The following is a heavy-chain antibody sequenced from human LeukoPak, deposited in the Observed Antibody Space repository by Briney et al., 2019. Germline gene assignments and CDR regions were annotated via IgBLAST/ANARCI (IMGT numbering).Heavy chain of an antibody. Sequence: GGSLRLSCAASGFTFSSYAMHRVRQAPGKGLEWVAVISYDGSNKYYADSVKGRFTISRDNSKNTLYLQMNSLRAEDTAVYYCARVNAQMAGTYYFDYWGQGTLVTVSS. CDR1: GFTFSSYA. CDR3: ARVNAQMAGTYYFDY. J-gene: IGHJ4*02. V-gene: IGHV3-30*04. D-gene: IGHD6-19*01. CDR2: ISYDGSNK.